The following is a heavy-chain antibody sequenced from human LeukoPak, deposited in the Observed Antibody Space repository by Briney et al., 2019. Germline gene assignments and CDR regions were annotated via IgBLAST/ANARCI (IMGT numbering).Heavy chain of an antibody. D-gene: IGHD6-13*01. CDR2: IYYSGST. CDR3: ARIDSSSWYGYFDY. CDR1: GGSISSSSYY. J-gene: IGHJ4*02. Sequence: SETLSLTCTVSGGSISSSSYYWGWIRQPPGKGLEWIGSIYYSGSTYYNPSLKSRVTISLDTSKNQFSLKLSSVTAADTAVYYCARIDSSSWYGYFDYWGQGTLVTVSS. V-gene: IGHV4-39*01.